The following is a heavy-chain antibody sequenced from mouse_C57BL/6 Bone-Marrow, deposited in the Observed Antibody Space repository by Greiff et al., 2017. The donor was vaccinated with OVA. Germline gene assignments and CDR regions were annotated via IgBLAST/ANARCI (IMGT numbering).Heavy chain of an antibody. D-gene: IGHD1-1*02. Sequence: DVMLVESGGGLVQPGGSMKLSCAASGFTFSDAWMDWVRQSPEKGLEWVAEIRNKANNHATYYAESVKGRFTISRDDSKSSVYLQMNSLRAEDTGIYYCTRLWQMGTYYAMDYWGQGTSVTVSS. CDR3: TRLWQMGTYYAMDY. V-gene: IGHV6-6*01. J-gene: IGHJ4*01. CDR2: IRNKANNHAT. CDR1: GFTFSDAW.